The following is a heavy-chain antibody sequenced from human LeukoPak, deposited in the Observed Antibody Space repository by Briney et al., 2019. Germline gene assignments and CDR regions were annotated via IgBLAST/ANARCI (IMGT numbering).Heavy chain of an antibody. V-gene: IGHV4-34*01. CDR3: ARGRSRGYYGSGSYVYYYYMDV. CDR1: GGSFSGYY. Sequence: PSETLSLTCAVYGGSFSGYYWSWIRQPPGKGLEWIGEINHSGSTNYNPSLKSRVTISVDTSKNQFFLKLSSVTAADTAVYYCARGRSRGYYGSGSYVYYYYMDVWGKGTTVTVSS. J-gene: IGHJ6*03. CDR2: INHSGST. D-gene: IGHD3-10*01.